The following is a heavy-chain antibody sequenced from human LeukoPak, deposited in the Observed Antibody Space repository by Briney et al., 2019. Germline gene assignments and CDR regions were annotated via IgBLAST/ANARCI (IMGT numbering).Heavy chain of an antibody. CDR1: GGTFSSYA. Sequence: SVKVSCKASGGTFSSYAISWVRQAPGQGVEWMGRIIPIFGTANYAQKFQGRVTITTDESTSTAYMELSSLRSEDTAVYYCARAYYYDSSGWSFDYWGQGTLVTVSS. V-gene: IGHV1-69*05. D-gene: IGHD3-22*01. J-gene: IGHJ4*02. CDR2: IIPIFGTA. CDR3: ARAYYYDSSGWSFDY.